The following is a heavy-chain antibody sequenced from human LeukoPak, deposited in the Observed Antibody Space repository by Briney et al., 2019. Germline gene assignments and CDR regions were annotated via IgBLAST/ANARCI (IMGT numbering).Heavy chain of an antibody. V-gene: IGHV3-23*01. CDR2: ISGSGGST. CDR3: AKGGAGTTGYYMDV. CDR1: GFTFSSYG. D-gene: IGHD6-13*01. J-gene: IGHJ6*03. Sequence: GWSLRLSCAASGFTFSSYGMSWVRQAPGKGLEWVSAISGSGGSTYYADSVKGRFTISRDNSKNTLYLQMNSLRAEDTAVYYCAKGGAGTTGYYMDVWGKGTTVTISS.